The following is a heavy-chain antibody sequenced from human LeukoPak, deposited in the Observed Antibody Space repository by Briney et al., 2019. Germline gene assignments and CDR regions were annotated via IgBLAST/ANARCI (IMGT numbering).Heavy chain of an antibody. V-gene: IGHV3-23*01. CDR2: ISGSGEST. D-gene: IGHD3-22*01. CDR3: ARASTPYYYDSSGYYVGVNWFDP. CDR1: GFTFSSYA. J-gene: IGHJ5*02. Sequence: GGSLRLSCAASGFTFSSYAMSWVRQAPGKGLEWVSGISGSGESTYYADSVKGRFTISRDNSKNTLYLQMNSLRAEDTAVYYCARASTPYYYDSSGYYVGVNWFDPWGQGTLVTVSS.